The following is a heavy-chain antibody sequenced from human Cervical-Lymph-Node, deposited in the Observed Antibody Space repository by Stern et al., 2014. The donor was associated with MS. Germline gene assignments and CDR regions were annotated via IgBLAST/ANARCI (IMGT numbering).Heavy chain of an antibody. V-gene: IGHV3-23*04. D-gene: IGHD2-21*01. CDR3: AKNVAGSAMDA. CDR1: GFTFRTYA. J-gene: IGHJ6*02. CDR2: ISGSGGST. Sequence: EVQLVESGVNVIQPGGSLRLSCATSGFTFRTYAMNWVRQAPGQGLEWVSGISGSGGSTYYADSVKGRFTISRDNSKNTLYLQMNSLRAEDTAVYYCAKNVAGSAMDAWGQGTRVTVSS.